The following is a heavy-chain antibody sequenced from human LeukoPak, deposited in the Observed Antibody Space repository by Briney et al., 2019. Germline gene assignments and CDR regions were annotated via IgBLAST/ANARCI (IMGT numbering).Heavy chain of an antibody. V-gene: IGHV3-74*01. CDR2: IYSDGRTT. J-gene: IGHJ3*02. CDR3: VRETFIAMVGSHALDI. D-gene: IGHD6-19*01. CDR1: GFTFSSSW. Sequence: GGSLRLSCVASGFTFSSSWMHWVRQAPGKGLVWVSRIYSDGRTTDYADSVRGRFTISGDNAKNMLYLQMSGLNAEDTAVYYCVRETFIAMVGSHALDIWGQGTMVTVSS.